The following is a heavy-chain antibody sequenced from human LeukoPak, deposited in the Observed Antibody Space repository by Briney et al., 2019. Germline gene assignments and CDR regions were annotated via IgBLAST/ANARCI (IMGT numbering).Heavy chain of an antibody. J-gene: IGHJ4*02. CDR3: ARDLAWGAY. V-gene: IGHV3-21*01. Sequence: GGSLRLSCAASGFTFSNVWMNWVRQAPGKGLEWVSSITSSSSSIYSADSVKGRLTISRDNAKNSLYLEMNSLRDEDTAVYYCARDLAWGAYWGQGTLVTVSS. CDR2: ITSSSSSI. CDR1: GFTFSNVW. D-gene: IGHD4/OR15-4a*01.